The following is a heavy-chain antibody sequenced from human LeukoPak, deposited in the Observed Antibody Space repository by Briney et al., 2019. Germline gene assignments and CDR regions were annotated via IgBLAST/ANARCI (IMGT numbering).Heavy chain of an antibody. CDR2: LSPDGSSS. J-gene: IGHJ4*02. CDR3: TRSPSLGGNYWGFDC. CDR1: GFTFSTYW. D-gene: IGHD1-26*01. V-gene: IGHV3-74*01. Sequence: GGSLRLSCAASGFTFSTYWMHWVRQAPGEGLVWVSRLSPDGSSSVYADSVKGRFTVSGDNAKNTLYLQMNSLRAEDTAVYYCTRSPSLGGNYWGFDCWGQGTLVTVSS.